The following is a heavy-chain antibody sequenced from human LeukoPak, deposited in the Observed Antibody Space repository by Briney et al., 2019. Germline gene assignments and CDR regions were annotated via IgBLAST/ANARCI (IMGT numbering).Heavy chain of an antibody. CDR3: ARAGCSSTSCYGEAPFDP. D-gene: IGHD2-2*01. V-gene: IGHV4-59*01. CDR1: GGSISSYY. CDR2: IYYSGST. Sequence: SETLSLTCTVSGGSISSYYWSWIRQPPEKGLEWIGYIYYSGSTNYNPSLKSRVTISVDTSKNQFSLKLSSVTAADTAVYYCARAGCSSTSCYGEAPFDPWGQGTLVTVSS. J-gene: IGHJ5*02.